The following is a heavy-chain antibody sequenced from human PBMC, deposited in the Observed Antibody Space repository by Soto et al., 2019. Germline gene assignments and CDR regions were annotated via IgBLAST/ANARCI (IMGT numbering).Heavy chain of an antibody. CDR3: ARASSATVTTGFDY. Sequence: PGESLKISCKVSGYSFTSYWIAWVRQMPGKGLEWMGIIFPGDSDTRYSPSFQGQVSISADKSITTAYLQWSSLKASDTAMYYCARASSATVTTGFDYWGQGNMVTVSS. J-gene: IGHJ4*02. V-gene: IGHV5-51*01. CDR1: GYSFTSYW. CDR2: IFPGDSDT. D-gene: IGHD4-17*01.